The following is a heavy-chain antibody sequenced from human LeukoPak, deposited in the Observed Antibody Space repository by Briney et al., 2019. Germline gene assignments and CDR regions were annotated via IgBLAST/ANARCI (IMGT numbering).Heavy chain of an antibody. CDR3: VGESYRLGVVPAALDY. Sequence: ASVKVSCKASGYTFTSYGITWVRQAPGQGLEWMGRISAYNGNTNYAQQLQGRVTMTTDTSTSTAYMELRSLRSDDTAVFYCVGESYRLGVVPAALDYWGQGTLVTVSS. CDR1: GYTFTSYG. D-gene: IGHD2-2*01. V-gene: IGHV1-18*01. J-gene: IGHJ4*02. CDR2: ISAYNGNT.